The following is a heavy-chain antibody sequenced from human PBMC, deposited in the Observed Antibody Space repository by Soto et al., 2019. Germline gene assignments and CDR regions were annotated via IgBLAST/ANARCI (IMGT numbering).Heavy chain of an antibody. J-gene: IGHJ5*02. Sequence: QAELQQWGAGLLKPSETLSLTCGVYGGAFRNYYWIWVRQPPGKGLEWFGEVNHSGEATYNPAIQRRVSISLDTSNPHCPLKMPSVTAPETDIDFCARAERFPRSRVYPWGRGSKVSASS. CDR2: VNHSGEA. D-gene: IGHD3-16*01. V-gene: IGHV4-34*02. CDR3: ARAERFPRSRVYP. CDR1: GGAFRNYY.